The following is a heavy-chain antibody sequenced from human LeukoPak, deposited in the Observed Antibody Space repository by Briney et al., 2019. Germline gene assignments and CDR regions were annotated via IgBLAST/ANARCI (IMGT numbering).Heavy chain of an antibody. Sequence: SETLSLTCTVSGGSISSYYWGWIRQPPGKGLEWIGYIYYSGSTNYNPSLKSRVTISVDTSKNQFSLKLGSVTAADTAVYYCARGGPAYNYYDSSGSFDYWGQGTLVTVSS. D-gene: IGHD3-22*01. J-gene: IGHJ4*02. CDR1: GGSISSYY. V-gene: IGHV4-59*01. CDR2: IYYSGST. CDR3: ARGGPAYNYYDSSGSFDY.